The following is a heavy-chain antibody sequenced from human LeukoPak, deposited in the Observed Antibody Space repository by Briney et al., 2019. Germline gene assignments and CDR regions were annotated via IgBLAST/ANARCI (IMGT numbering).Heavy chain of an antibody. V-gene: IGHV4-31*03. D-gene: IGHD3-22*01. CDR3: ARDRHDYYDSSRYYFAVGYWFDP. Sequence: SETLSLTCTVSGGSISSGGYYWSWIRQHPGKGLEWIGYIYYSGSTYYNPSLKSRDTISVDTSKNQFSLKLSSVTAADTAAYYCARDRHDYYDSSRYYFAVGYWFDPWGQRTLVTVSS. J-gene: IGHJ5*02. CDR2: IYYSGST. CDR1: GGSISSGGYY.